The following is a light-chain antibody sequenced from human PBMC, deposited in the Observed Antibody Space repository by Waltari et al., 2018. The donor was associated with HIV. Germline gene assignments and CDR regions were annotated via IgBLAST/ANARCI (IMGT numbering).Light chain of an antibody. CDR3: QQYYSTPWT. CDR1: QSVLSSSNNKNY. V-gene: IGKV4-1*01. J-gene: IGKJ1*01. Sequence: DIVMTQSPDSLAGSLGERATINCKSSQSVLSSSNNKNYLVWYQQKPGQPPKLLIYWASTRESGVPDRFSGSGSGTDFTLTISSLQAEDVAVYYCQQYYSTPWTFGQGTKVEVK. CDR2: WAS.